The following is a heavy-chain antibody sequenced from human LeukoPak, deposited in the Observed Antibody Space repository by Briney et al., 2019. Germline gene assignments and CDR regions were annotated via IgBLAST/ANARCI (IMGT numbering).Heavy chain of an antibody. D-gene: IGHD4-17*01. J-gene: IGHJ4*02. CDR3: TMTPQDDYGDYLATFDY. CDR2: IKSKTDGGTT. V-gene: IGHV3-15*01. CDR1: GFTFSNAW. Sequence: GGSLRLSCAASGFTFSNAWMSWVRQAPGKGLEWVGRIKSKTDGGTTDYAAPVKGRFTISRDDSKNTLYLQMNSLKTEDTAVYYCTMTPQDDYGDYLATFDYWGQGTLVTVSS.